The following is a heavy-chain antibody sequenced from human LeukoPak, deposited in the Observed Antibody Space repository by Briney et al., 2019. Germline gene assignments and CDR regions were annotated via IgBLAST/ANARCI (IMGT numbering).Heavy chain of an antibody. V-gene: IGHV3-11*01. J-gene: IGHJ4*02. CDR3: ARADALPIFGESLSFLDY. CDR2: ISSSCSTI. CDR1: GFTFSDYY. Sequence: GGSLRLSCAASGFTFSDYYMSWIRQAPGKGLEWVSYISSSCSTIYYADSVKGRFTISRDNAKNSLYLQMNSLRAEDTAVYYCARADALPIFGESLSFLDYWGQGTLVTVSS. D-gene: IGHD3-10*01.